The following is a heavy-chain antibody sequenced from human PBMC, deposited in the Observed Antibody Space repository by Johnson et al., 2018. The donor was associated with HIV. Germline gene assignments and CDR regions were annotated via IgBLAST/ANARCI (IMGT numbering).Heavy chain of an antibody. CDR3: ARELGYCSGGSCHDAFDI. V-gene: IGHV3-20*04. Sequence: MLLVESGRGVVRPGGSLRLSCAASGFTFDDCGMNWVRQAPGKGLEWVSGINWNGGRTGYADSVKGRFTISRDNAKNSLYLKMNSLRAEDTALYYCARELGYCSGGSCHDAFDIWGQGTMVTVSS. J-gene: IGHJ3*02. D-gene: IGHD2-15*01. CDR2: INWNGGRT. CDR1: GFTFDDCG.